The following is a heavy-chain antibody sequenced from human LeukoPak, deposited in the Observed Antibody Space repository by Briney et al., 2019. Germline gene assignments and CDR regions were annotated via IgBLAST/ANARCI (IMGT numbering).Heavy chain of an antibody. CDR1: GFTFSSYA. CDR2: ISGSGGST. D-gene: IGHD2-2*01. Sequence: PGGSLRLSCAASGFTFSSYATSWVRQAPGKGLEWVSAISGSGGSTYYADSVKGRFTISRDNSKNTLYLQMNSLRAEDTAVYYCAKDPKGYCSSTSCYGFQYYFDYWGQGTLVTVSS. J-gene: IGHJ4*02. V-gene: IGHV3-23*01. CDR3: AKDPKGYCSSTSCYGFQYYFDY.